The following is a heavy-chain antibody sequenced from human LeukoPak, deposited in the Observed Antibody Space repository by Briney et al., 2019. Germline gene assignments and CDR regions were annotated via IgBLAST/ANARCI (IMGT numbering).Heavy chain of an antibody. CDR3: ASPPEGYSGYDSLRLFAY. CDR1: GFTFSRCA. CDR2: ISYDGLDK. V-gene: IGHV3-30*01. J-gene: IGHJ4*02. D-gene: IGHD5-12*01. Sequence: GTCLRLSCAASGFTFSRCAMHWVRQAPGKGLEWVAVISYDGLDKKYADSAKGRFTISRDNSKNTLYLQMNSLRAEDTAVYYCASPPEGYSGYDSLRLFAYWGQGTLVTVSS.